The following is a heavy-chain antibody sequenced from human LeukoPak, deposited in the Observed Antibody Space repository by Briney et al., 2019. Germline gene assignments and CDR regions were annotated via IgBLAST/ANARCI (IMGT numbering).Heavy chain of an antibody. CDR1: GYTFTSYG. J-gene: IGHJ5*02. CDR2: ISAYNGNT. CDR3: ARGFDWNPYNWFDP. V-gene: IGHV1-18*01. Sequence: ASVKVSCKASGYTFTSYGFSWVRQAPGQGLEWMGWISAYNGNTNYAQKLQGRVTMTTDTSTSTAYMELRSLRSDDTAVYYCARGFDWNPYNWFDPWGQGTLVTVSS. D-gene: IGHD1-1*01.